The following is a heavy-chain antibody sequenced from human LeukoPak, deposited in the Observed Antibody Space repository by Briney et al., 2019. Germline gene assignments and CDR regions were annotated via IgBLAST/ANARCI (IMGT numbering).Heavy chain of an antibody. CDR2: IRYDGSNK. CDR3: ARDYVGALGAAFDI. J-gene: IGHJ3*02. Sequence: GGSLRLSCAASGFTFSSYGMHWVRQAPGKGLEWVAFIRYDGSNKYYADSVKGRFTISRDNSKNTLYLQMNSLRAEDTAVYYCARDYVGALGAAFDIWGQGTMVTVSS. CDR1: GFTFSSYG. V-gene: IGHV3-30*02. D-gene: IGHD1-26*01.